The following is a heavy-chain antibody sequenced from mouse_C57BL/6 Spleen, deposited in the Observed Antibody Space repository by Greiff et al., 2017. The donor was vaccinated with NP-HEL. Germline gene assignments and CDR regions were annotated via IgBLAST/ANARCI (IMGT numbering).Heavy chain of an antibody. CDR3: ARSGGTCDY. J-gene: IGHJ2*01. V-gene: IGHV1-18*01. CDR2: INPNNGGT. CDR1: GYTFTAYN. D-gene: IGHD4-1*01. Sequence: EVQLQQSGPELVKPGASVKIPCKASGYTFTAYNMDWVKQSHGQRLEWIGDINPNNGGTIYNQKFKGKATLTVDKSSSTAYMELRSLTAEDTAVYYCARSGGTCDYWGQGTTLTVAA.